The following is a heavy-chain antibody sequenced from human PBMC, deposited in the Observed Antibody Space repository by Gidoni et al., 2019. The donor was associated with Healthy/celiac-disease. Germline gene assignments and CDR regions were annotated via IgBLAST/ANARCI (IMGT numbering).Heavy chain of an antibody. J-gene: IGHJ5*02. V-gene: IGHV3-23*01. CDR2: ISGSGGST. CDR1: GFTFSSYA. Sequence: EVQLLESGGGLVQPGGSLRLSCAASGFTFSSYAMSWVRQAPGKGLEWVSAISGSGGSTYYADSVKGRFTISRDNSKNTLYLQMNSLRAEDTAVYYCARRPREVVAATPDWFDPWGQGTLVTVST. CDR3: ARRPREVVAATPDWFDP. D-gene: IGHD2-15*01.